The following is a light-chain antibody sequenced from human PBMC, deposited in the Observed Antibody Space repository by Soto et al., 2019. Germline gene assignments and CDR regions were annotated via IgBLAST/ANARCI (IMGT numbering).Light chain of an antibody. Sequence: DIQLTQSPSFLSASVGDRVTITCRASQDISRYLAWYQQKAGKAPKLLIYAASTLQKGVPSRFSGNGSGTQFTPTICILQPDDLSTYCCQPLSIYPRISFGPGNEVDI. J-gene: IGKJ3*01. CDR3: QPLSIYPRIS. CDR2: AAS. CDR1: QDISRY. V-gene: IGKV1-9*01.